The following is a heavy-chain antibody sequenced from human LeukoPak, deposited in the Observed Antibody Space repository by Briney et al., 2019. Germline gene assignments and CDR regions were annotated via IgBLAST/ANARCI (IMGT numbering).Heavy chain of an antibody. J-gene: IGHJ4*02. CDR2: IYYSGST. CDR1: GYSISSGYY. D-gene: IGHD1-1*01. Sequence: SETLSLTCTVSGYSISSGYYWGWIRQPPGKGLEWIGSIYYSGSTYYNPSLKSRVTISVDTSKNQFSLKLSSVTAPDTAVYYCARLNWNGGYFDYWGQGTLVTVSS. V-gene: IGHV4-38-2*02. CDR3: ARLNWNGGYFDY.